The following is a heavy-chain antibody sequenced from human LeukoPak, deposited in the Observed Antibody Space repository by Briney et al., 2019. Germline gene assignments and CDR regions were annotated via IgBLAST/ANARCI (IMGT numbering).Heavy chain of an antibody. CDR1: GYTFTAYY. CDR3: ARDFSRSSWYDY. CDR2: INPNSGGT. D-gene: IGHD6-13*01. J-gene: IGHJ4*02. V-gene: IGHV1-2*02. Sequence: ASVKVSCKASGYTFTAYYMHWVRQAPGQGLEWMGWINPNSGGTNYAQKFQGRVTMTRDTSISTAYMELSRLRSDDTAVYYCARDFSRSSWYDYWGQGTLVTVSS.